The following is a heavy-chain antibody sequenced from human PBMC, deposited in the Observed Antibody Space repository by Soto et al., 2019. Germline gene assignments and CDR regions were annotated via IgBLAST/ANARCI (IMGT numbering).Heavy chain of an antibody. J-gene: IGHJ2*01. CDR3: AVTPNCGRDCSAASYWYFNI. D-gene: IGHD2-21*02. CDR2: ISGDSGRT. CDR1: GLTFGNYA. Sequence: EVQLLESGGGLVQPGGSVRLSCAASGLTFGNYAMSWVRQAPGKGLEWVSAISGDSGRTYYADSVKGRFTMSRDNSKNTLYLQMNTLRAEDTAVYYCAVTPNCGRDCSAASYWYFNIWGRGTLVTVSS. V-gene: IGHV3-23*01.